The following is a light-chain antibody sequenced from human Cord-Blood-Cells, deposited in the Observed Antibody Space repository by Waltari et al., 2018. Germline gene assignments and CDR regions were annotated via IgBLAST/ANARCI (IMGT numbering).Light chain of an antibody. CDR3: AAWDDSLSGV. V-gene: IGLV1-47*01. J-gene: IGLJ3*02. Sequence: QSVLTQPPSASGTPGQRVTISCSGSSSNIGRNYVYWYQQLPGTAPKPLIYRNNQRPSGVPDRFSGSKSGTSASLAISGRRSEDEADYYCAAWDDSLSGVFGGGTNLTVL. CDR2: RNN. CDR1: SSNIGRNY.